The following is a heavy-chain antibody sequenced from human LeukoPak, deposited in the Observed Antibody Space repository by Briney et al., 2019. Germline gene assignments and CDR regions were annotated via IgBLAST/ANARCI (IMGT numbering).Heavy chain of an antibody. CDR1: GFTFDDYA. CDR2: ITWNSVHI. CDR3: AKDPTSNFLTGYYQEGNYFDY. D-gene: IGHD3/OR15-3a*01. Sequence: PGGSLRLSCAASGFTFDDYAMHWVRQVPGKGLEWVSGITWNSVHIRYADSVKGRFTISRDNAKNSLYLQMNNLRAEDTALYYCAKDPTSNFLTGYYQEGNYFDYWGQGSLVTVSS. V-gene: IGHV3-9*01. J-gene: IGHJ4*02.